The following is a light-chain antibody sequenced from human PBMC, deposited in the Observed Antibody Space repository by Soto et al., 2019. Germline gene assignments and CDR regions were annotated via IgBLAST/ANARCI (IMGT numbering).Light chain of an antibody. V-gene: IGLV2-14*01. J-gene: IGLJ3*02. CDR2: EVN. CDR3: SSYTTSNTWV. CDR1: SSDIGTYNY. Sequence: QSALTQPASVSASPGQSITISCTGTSSDIGTYNYVPWYQQHPGKAPKLMIFEVNNRPSWVSNRFSGSKSGNTASLTVSGLQAEDEADYYCSSYTTSNTWVFGGGTKLTVL.